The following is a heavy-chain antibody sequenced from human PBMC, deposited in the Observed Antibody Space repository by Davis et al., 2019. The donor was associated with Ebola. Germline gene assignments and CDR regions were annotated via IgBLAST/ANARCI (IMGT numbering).Heavy chain of an antibody. D-gene: IGHD6-19*01. Sequence: GESLKISCAASGFTFSHNAMNWVRQAPGKGLEWVSSISSSSSYIYYADSVKGRFTISRDNAKNSLYLQMNSLRAEDTAVYYCARSIAVAYFDYWGQGTLVTVSS. CDR3: ARSIAVAYFDY. CDR1: GFTFSHNA. J-gene: IGHJ4*02. V-gene: IGHV3-21*01. CDR2: ISSSSSYI.